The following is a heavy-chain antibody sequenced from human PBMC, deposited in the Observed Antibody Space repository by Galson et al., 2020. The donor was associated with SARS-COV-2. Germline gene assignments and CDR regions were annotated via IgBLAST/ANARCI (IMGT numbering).Heavy chain of an antibody. CDR2: INPSGGGT. Sequence: ASVKVSCKASGYTFTSYYIHLVRQAPGQGLEWIGIINPSGGGTTYAQKFQGRVTMTRDTSTSTVYMELSSLRSEDTAVYYCARDSQGGNDYNYLLFWGQGTLVTVSS. V-gene: IGHV1-46*01. CDR3: ARDSQGGNDYNYLLF. D-gene: IGHD4-4*01. CDR1: GYTFTSYY. J-gene: IGHJ4*02.